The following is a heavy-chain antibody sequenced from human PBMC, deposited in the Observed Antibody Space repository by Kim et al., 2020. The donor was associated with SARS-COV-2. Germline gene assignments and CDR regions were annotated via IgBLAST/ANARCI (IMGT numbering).Heavy chain of an antibody. CDR3: VKARVSLLSRFDH. J-gene: IGHJ4*02. CDR2: ISGSGGTT. D-gene: IGHD3-10*01. Sequence: GGSLRLSCAASGFTFNSYAMSWVRQAPGKGLEWVSGISGSGGTTYYADSVKGRFTISRDNSKDTLFLQMNSLRAEDTAIYYCVKARVSLLSRFDHWGQGILVTVSS. CDR1: GFTFNSYA. V-gene: IGHV3-23*01.